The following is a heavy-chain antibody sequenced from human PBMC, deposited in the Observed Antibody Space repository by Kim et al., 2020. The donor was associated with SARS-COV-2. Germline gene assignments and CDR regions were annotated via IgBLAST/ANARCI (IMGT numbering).Heavy chain of an antibody. J-gene: IGHJ4*02. CDR1: GDSVSSNRAA. Sequence: SQTLSLTCAISGDSVSSNRAAWNWLRQSPSRGLEWLGRTYYRSKWYNDYAVSVKSRITINPDTSKNQFSLQLNSVTPEDTALYYCAREYTHTVLDYWGQGTLVTVSS. V-gene: IGHV6-1*01. CDR2: TYYRSKWYN. CDR3: AREYTHTVLDY. D-gene: IGHD2-2*02.